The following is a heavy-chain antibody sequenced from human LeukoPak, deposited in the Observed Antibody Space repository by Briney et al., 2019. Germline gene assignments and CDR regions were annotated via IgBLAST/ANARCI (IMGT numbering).Heavy chain of an antibody. CDR3: AVHYGSGSYFDY. J-gene: IGHJ4*02. CDR1: GGSISSSSYY. Sequence: SETLSLTCTVSGGSISSSSYYWGWIRQPPGKGLEWIGSIYYSGSAYYNPSLKSRVTISVDTSKNQFSLKLSSVTAADTAVYYCAVHYGSGSYFDYWGQGTLVTVSS. CDR2: IYYSGSA. V-gene: IGHV4-39*07. D-gene: IGHD3-10*01.